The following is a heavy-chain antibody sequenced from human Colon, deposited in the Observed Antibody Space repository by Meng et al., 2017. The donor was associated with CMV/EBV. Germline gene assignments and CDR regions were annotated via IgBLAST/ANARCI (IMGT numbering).Heavy chain of an antibody. J-gene: IGHJ4*02. CDR3: AREERGSTSYYDC. V-gene: IGHV1-69*04. CDR1: GGTFSSYT. Sequence: KVSCKASGGTFSSYTISWVRQAPGQGLEWMGRIIPILGIANYAQKFQGRVTITADKSTSTAYMELSSLRSEDTAVYYCAREERGSTSYYDCWGQGTLVTVSS. CDR2: IIPILGIA. D-gene: IGHD2-2*01.